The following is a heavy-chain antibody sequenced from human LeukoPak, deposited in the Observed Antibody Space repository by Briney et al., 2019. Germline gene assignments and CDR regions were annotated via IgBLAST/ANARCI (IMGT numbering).Heavy chain of an antibody. J-gene: IGHJ4*02. V-gene: IGHV3-23*01. CDR2: ISGSGGST. Sequence: GGSLRLSCAASGFTFSSYAMSWVRQAPGKGLEWVSAISGSGGSTRYADSVKGRFTISRDNSKNTLYLQMNSLRAEDTAVYYCAKDLTEYASAALGYWGQGTLVTVSS. CDR3: AKDLTEYASAALGY. CDR1: GFTFSSYA. D-gene: IGHD6-25*01.